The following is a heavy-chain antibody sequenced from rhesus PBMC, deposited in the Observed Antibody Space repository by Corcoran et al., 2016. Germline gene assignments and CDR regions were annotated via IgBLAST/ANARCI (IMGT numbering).Heavy chain of an antibody. CDR3: ASDRGYSGSWSLGYFDY. J-gene: IGHJ4*01. Sequence: QLQLQESGPGLVKPSETLSVTCAVSGGSISSSYWSWIRQAPGKGLEWIGYIYGSGSSTNYNPSLKSRGTLSVDTSKNQLSLKLSSVTTADTAVYYCASDRGYSGSWSLGYFDYWGQGVLVTVSS. CDR2: IYGSGSST. V-gene: IGHV4-169*02. CDR1: GGSISSSY. D-gene: IGHD6-25*01.